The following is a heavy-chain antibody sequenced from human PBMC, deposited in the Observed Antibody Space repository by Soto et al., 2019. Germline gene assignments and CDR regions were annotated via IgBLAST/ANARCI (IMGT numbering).Heavy chain of an antibody. CDR3: AHRLTATAFDI. V-gene: IGHV2-5*02. CDR2: IYWDDDK. J-gene: IGHJ3*02. CDR1: GFSLSTSGVA. D-gene: IGHD2-21*02. Sequence: QITLKESGPTLVKPTQTLTLTCTFSGFSLSTSGVAVGWIRQPPGKALEWLALIYWDDDKRYSPSMRGRLTITRDTSKNQVVLIMTNMDPEDTATYYCAHRLTATAFDIWGQGTMVTVSS.